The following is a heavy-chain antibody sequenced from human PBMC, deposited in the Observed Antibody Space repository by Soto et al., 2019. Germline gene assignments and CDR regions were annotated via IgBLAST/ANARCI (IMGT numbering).Heavy chain of an antibody. J-gene: IGHJ6*02. CDR3: ARAVAARRGRNYYYGMDV. CDR2: IYHSGST. V-gene: IGHV4-4*02. D-gene: IGHD6-6*01. Sequence: QVQLQESGPGLVKPSGTLSLTCAVSGGSISSSNWWSWVRQPPGKGLGWIGEIYHSGSTNYNPSLKSRVTISVDKSKNQFSLKLSSVTAADTAVYYCARAVAARRGRNYYYGMDVWGQGTTVTVSS. CDR1: GGSISSSNW.